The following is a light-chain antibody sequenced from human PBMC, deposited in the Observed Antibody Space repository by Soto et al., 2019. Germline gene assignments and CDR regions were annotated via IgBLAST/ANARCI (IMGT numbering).Light chain of an antibody. J-gene: IGKJ1*01. Sequence: DIQMTQSPSTLSASVGDRVIITCRASQTVGKYLVWYQQRPGKAPKVLISKASSLESGAPSRFSGSGSGTEFSLTISSLQPEDFVTYYCQQYYSYPWTFGRGTKVEI. CDR3: QQYYSYPWT. CDR1: QTVGKY. V-gene: IGKV1-5*03. CDR2: KAS.